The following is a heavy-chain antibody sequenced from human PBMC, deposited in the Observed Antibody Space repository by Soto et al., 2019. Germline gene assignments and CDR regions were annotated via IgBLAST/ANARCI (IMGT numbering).Heavy chain of an antibody. CDR3: ARETDGKDY. CDR2: ISYDGSNK. CDR1: GFTFSSYA. Sequence: QVQLVESGGGVVQPGRSLRLFCAASGFTFSSYAMHWVRQAPGKGLEWVAVISYDGSNKYYADSVKGRFTISRDNSKNTLYLQMNSLRAEDTAVYYCARETDGKDYWGQGTLVTVSS. D-gene: IGHD1-1*01. J-gene: IGHJ4*02. V-gene: IGHV3-30-3*01.